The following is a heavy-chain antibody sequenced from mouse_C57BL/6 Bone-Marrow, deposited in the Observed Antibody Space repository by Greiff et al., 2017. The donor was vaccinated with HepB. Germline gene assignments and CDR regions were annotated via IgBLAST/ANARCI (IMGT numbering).Heavy chain of an antibody. Sequence: VQLQQSGAELVRPGASVKLSCTASGFNLKDDYMHWVKQRPEQGLEWIGWIDPENGDTEYASKFQGKATITADTSSNTAYLQLSSLTSEDTAVYYCTYYSNYWYFDGWGTGTTVTVSS. J-gene: IGHJ1*03. CDR3: TYYSNYWYFDG. D-gene: IGHD2-5*01. CDR1: GFNLKDDY. V-gene: IGHV14-4*01. CDR2: IDPENGDT.